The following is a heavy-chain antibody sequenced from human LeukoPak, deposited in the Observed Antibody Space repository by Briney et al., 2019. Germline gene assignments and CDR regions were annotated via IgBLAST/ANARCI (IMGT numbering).Heavy chain of an antibody. V-gene: IGHV1-58*01. Sequence: ASVKVSCKASRFTFINSALQWVRQPRGQRLEWMGFIIIGSGNTNYAQNFHDRVTITRDVSTNTAFMELTSLTSEDTAVYYCAAPSGHDFGFAFDVWGEGTLITV. CDR1: RFTFINSA. CDR3: AAPSGHDFGFAFDV. J-gene: IGHJ3*01. CDR2: IIIGSGNT. D-gene: IGHD4-17*01.